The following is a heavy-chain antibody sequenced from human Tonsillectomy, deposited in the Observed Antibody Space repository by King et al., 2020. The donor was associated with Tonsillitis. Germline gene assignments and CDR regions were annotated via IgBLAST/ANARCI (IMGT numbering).Heavy chain of an antibody. V-gene: IGHV3-21*01. CDR2: IDRTSTHI. CDR3: ATEFPYEDTDYSWPAPFDS. J-gene: IGHJ4*02. CDR1: GFTFKIYT. D-gene: IGHD3-9*01. Sequence: VQLVESGGGPVKPGGSLTLSCAASGFTFKIYTMTWVRQAPGKGLEWVSSIDRTSTHIYYAESVKGRFTISRDNANSSLFLQMGSLRDDDTAVYYCATEFPYEDTDYSWPAPFDSWGQGTLVTVSS.